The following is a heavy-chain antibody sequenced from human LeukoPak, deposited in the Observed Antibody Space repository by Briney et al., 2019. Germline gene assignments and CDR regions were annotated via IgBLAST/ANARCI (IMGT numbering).Heavy chain of an antibody. V-gene: IGHV3-21*01. Sequence: GGSLRLSCAASGFTFSSYSMNWVRQAPGKGLEWVSSISGSSSYIYYADSVKGRFTISRDNAKNSLYLQMNSLRAEDTAVYYCARDLRGSGIDYFDYWGQGTLVTVSS. J-gene: IGHJ4*02. CDR3: ARDLRGSGIDYFDY. D-gene: IGHD3-10*01. CDR1: GFTFSSYS. CDR2: ISGSSSYI.